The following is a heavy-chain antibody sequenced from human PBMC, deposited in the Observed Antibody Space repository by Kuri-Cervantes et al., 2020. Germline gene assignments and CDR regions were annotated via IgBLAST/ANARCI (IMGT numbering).Heavy chain of an antibody. J-gene: IGHJ3*02. Sequence: SQTLSLTCAVYGGSFSGYYWSWIRQPPGKGLEWIGEINHSGSTYYNPSLKSRVTISVDTSKNQFSPKLSSVTAADTAVYYCARYCSTSSCYVGQNDAFDIWGQGTMVTVSS. CDR2: INHSGST. V-gene: IGHV4-34*01. CDR1: GGSFSGYY. D-gene: IGHD2-2*01. CDR3: ARYCSTSSCYVGQNDAFDI.